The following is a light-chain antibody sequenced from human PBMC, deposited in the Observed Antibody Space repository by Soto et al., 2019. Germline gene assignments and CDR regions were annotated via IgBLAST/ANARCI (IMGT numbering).Light chain of an antibody. CDR2: DAS. Sequence: AIQLTQSPSSLSTSVGDRVTITCRARQGIISALAWYQQKVGKPPKLLISDASNLESGVPSRFSGSGSGTDFTLTISTLQPEDFATYYCQQYNSYPGTFGGGTRVEI. V-gene: IGKV1-13*02. J-gene: IGKJ4*01. CDR3: QQYNSYPGT. CDR1: QGIISA.